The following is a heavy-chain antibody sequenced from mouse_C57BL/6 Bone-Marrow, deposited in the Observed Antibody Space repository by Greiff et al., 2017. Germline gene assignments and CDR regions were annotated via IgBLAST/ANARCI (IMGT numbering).Heavy chain of an antibody. Sequence: DVKLVESGGGLVKPGGSLKLSCAASGFTFSSYAMSWVRQTPEKRLEWVATISDGGSYTYYPDNVKGRFTISRDNAKNNLYLQMSHLKSEDTAMYYCARETVRLDAMDYWGQGTSVTVSS. CDR3: ARETVRLDAMDY. CDR1: GFTFSSYA. CDR2: ISDGGSYT. J-gene: IGHJ4*01. V-gene: IGHV5-4*01.